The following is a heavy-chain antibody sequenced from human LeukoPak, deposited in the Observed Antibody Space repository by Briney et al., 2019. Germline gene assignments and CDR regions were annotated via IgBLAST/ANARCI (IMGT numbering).Heavy chain of an antibody. Sequence: GASVKVSCKASGGTFSSYAISWVRQAPGQGLEWMGGIIPIFGTANYAQKFQGRVTITADESTSTAYMELSSLGSEDTAVYYCARAPTRGYSYGPVGYWGQGTLVTVSS. CDR1: GGTFSSYA. CDR3: ARAPTRGYSYGPVGY. V-gene: IGHV1-69*13. D-gene: IGHD5-18*01. CDR2: IIPIFGTA. J-gene: IGHJ4*02.